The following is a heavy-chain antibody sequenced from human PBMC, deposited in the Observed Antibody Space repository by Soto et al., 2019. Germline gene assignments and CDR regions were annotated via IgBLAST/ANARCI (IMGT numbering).Heavy chain of an antibody. D-gene: IGHD3-9*01. CDR2: INTGSSNT. Sequence: QVDLVQSGAEVKEPGASVRISCEASGYTFTSYGIHWLRQAPGQRLEWMGGINTGSSNTRYAPDFQARVTFTSDTSASTAYMELNSLRSEGTAVYCGAMAMPIAGYIYFDQWGQGTLVTVSS. V-gene: IGHV1-3*04. CDR3: AMAMPIAGYIYFDQ. J-gene: IGHJ4*02. CDR1: GYTFTSYG.